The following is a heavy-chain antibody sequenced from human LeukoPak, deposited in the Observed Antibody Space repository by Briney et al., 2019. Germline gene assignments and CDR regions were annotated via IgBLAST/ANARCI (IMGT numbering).Heavy chain of an antibody. J-gene: IGHJ6*04. CDR3: AKDLQTGDDVSLYYYYYGMDV. D-gene: IGHD7-27*01. CDR2: VSYDGSNK. CDR1: GFTFSSYG. Sequence: GGSLRLSCAASGFTFSSYGIHWVRQAPGKGLEWVAVVSYDGSNKYFADSVKGRFTISRDNSKNTLYLQMSSLRAEDTAVYYCAKDLQTGDDVSLYYYYYGMDVWGKGTTVTVSS. V-gene: IGHV3-30*18.